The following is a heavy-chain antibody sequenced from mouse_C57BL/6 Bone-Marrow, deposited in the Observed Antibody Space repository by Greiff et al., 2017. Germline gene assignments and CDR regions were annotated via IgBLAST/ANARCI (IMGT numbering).Heavy chain of an antibody. D-gene: IGHD1-1*01. CDR3: ARRAYYYGVYYFDY. CDR1: GYTFTSYW. V-gene: IGHV1-53*01. J-gene: IGHJ2*01. CDR2: INPSNGGT. Sequence: QVQLQQSGAELVRPGTSVKVSCKASGYTFTSYWMHWVKQRPGQGLEWIGNINPSNGGTNYNEKFKSKATLTVDKSSSTAYMQLSSLTSEDSAVYYCARRAYYYGVYYFDYWGQGTTLTVSS.